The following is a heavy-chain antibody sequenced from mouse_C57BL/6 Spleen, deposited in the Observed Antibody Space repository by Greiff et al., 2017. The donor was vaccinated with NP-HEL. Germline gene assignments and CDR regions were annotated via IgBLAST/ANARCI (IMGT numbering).Heavy chain of an antibody. D-gene: IGHD1-1*01. V-gene: IGHV1-4*01. CDR2: INPSSGYT. J-gene: IGHJ2*01. CDR3: SMYLMTTVVAEGY. Sequence: QVQLQQSGAELARPGASVKMSCKASGYTFTSYTMHWVKQRPGQGLEWIGYINPSSGYTKYNQKFKDKATLTADKSSSTAYMQLSSLTSEDSAVYYCSMYLMTTVVAEGYWGQGTTLTVSS. CDR1: GYTFTSYT.